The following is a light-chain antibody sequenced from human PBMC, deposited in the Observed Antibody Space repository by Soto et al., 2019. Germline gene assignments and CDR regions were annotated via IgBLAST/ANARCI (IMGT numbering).Light chain of an antibody. CDR3: QQYGSTPPWT. Sequence: EIVLTQSPGTLSLSPGEIATLSCRASQSVSFSYLAWYQQKTGQAPRLLIYGASSRATGIPDRCSGSGSGTDFTLTIIRLEPEDFAVYYCQQYGSTPPWTFGQGTKVEIK. CDR2: GAS. J-gene: IGKJ1*01. CDR1: QSVSFSY. V-gene: IGKV3-20*01.